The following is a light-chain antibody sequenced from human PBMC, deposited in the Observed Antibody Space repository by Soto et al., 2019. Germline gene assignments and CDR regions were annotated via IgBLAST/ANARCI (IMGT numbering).Light chain of an antibody. CDR2: DVS. V-gene: IGLV2-14*01. CDR1: SSDVGGYNY. J-gene: IGLJ2*01. Sequence: QSALTQPASVSGSPGQSITIPCTGTSSDVGGYNYVSWYQQHPGKAPKLRIYDVSNRPSGVSNRFSGSKSGNTASLTISGRQAEDEADYYCCSYTSSSTVLFGGGTKLTVL. CDR3: CSYTSSSTVL.